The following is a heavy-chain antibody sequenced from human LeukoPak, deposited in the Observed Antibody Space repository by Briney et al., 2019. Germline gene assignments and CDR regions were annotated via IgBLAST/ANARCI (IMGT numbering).Heavy chain of an antibody. V-gene: IGHV3-53*01. Sequence: PGGSLRLSCAASGFTVSSNYMSWVRQAPGKGLEWVSVICSDGSTYYADSVKGRFSSSRDNSKNTLYLQMNSLRAEDTAVYHCARGRQGGYFDYWGQGTLVTVSS. CDR1: GFTVSSNY. CDR2: ICSDGST. J-gene: IGHJ4*02. CDR3: ARGRQGGYFDY.